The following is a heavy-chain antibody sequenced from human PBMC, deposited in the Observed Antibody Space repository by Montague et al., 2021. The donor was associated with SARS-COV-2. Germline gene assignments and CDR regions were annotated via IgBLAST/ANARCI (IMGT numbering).Heavy chain of an antibody. J-gene: IGHJ5*02. CDR2: ISGSGGST. V-gene: IGHV3-23*01. CDR1: GFTFSSLT. Sequence: SLRLSCAASGFTFSSLTMSWVRLAPGKGLEWVSTISGSGGSTWYADSGKGRFTISRDNSKSTLFLQMNSLRAEDTALYYCTGADNYGSWGRGTLVTVSS. D-gene: IGHD4-17*01. CDR3: TGADNYGS.